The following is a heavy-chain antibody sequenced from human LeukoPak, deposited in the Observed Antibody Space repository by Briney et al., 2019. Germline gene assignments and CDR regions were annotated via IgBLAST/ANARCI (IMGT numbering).Heavy chain of an antibody. CDR3: ARSHSSGYYWFDP. CDR1: GGSISSYY. D-gene: IGHD3-22*01. J-gene: IGHJ5*02. V-gene: IGHV4-59*01. CDR2: IYYSGST. Sequence: SETLSPTCTVSGGSISSYYWSWIRQPPGKGLEWIGYIYYSGSTNYNPSLKSRVTISVDTSKNQFSLKLSSVTAADTAVYYCARSHSSGYYWFDPWGQGTLVTVSS.